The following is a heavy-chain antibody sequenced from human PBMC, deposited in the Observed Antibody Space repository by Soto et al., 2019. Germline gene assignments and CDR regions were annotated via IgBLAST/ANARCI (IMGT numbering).Heavy chain of an antibody. J-gene: IGHJ4*02. CDR3: ANGGSRYYFDY. Sequence: EVQLLESGGGLVQPGGSLRLSCAASGFTYSSYAMSWVRQAPGKGLEWVSVISSSGGSTYYADSVKGRFTISRDNSKNTLYLQMNSLRAEDTAVYYCANGGSRYYFDYWGQGTLVTVSS. CDR1: GFTYSSYA. CDR2: ISSSGGST. V-gene: IGHV3-23*01.